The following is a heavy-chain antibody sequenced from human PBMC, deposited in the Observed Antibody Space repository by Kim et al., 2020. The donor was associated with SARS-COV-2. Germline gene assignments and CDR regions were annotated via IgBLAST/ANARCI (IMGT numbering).Heavy chain of an antibody. D-gene: IGHD3-10*01. V-gene: IGHV3-48*04. J-gene: IGHJ4*02. CDR2: ISSSSSTI. CDR1: GFTFSSYS. Sequence: GGSLRLSCAASGFTFSSYSMNWVRQAPGKGLKWVSYISSSSSTIYYADSVKGRFTISRDNAKNSLYLQMNSLRAEDTAVYYCAATAQYYYGSGSYPDYWGQGTLVTVSS. CDR3: AATAQYYYGSGSYPDY.